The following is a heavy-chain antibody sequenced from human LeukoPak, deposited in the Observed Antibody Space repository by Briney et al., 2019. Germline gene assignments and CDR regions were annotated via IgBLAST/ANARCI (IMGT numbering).Heavy chain of an antibody. CDR2: ISAYNGNT. D-gene: IGHD1-26*01. CDR3: ARCLGGSGSYFLTFDY. J-gene: IGHJ4*02. CDR1: GYTFTSYS. V-gene: IGHV1-18*01. Sequence: ASVKVSCKASGYTFTSYSINWARQAPGQGLEWMGWISAYNGNTKYAQKVQGRVTMTTDTSTSTAYMELRSLRSDDTAVYYCARCLGGSGSYFLTFDYWGQGNLVTVSS.